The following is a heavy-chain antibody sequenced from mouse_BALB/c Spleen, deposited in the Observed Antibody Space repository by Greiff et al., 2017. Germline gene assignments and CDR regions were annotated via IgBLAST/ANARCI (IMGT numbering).Heavy chain of an antibody. V-gene: IGHV3-6*02. CDR1: GYSITSGYY. CDR2: ISYDGSN. Sequence: VQLKESGPGLVKPSQSLSLTCSVTGYSITSGYYWNWIRQFPGNKLEWMGYISYDGSNNYNPSLKNRISITRDTSKNQFFLKLNSVTTEDTATYYCAREDGNYPFAYWGQGTLVTVSA. J-gene: IGHJ3*01. CDR3: AREDGNYPFAY. D-gene: IGHD2-1*01.